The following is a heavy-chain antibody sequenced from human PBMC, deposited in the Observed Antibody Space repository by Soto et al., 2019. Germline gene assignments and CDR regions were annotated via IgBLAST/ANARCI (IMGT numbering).Heavy chain of an antibody. Sequence: VQLVESGGGVVQPGRSLRLSCAASGFTFSSYGMHWVRQAPGKGLEWVAVISYDGSNKYYADSVKGRFTISRDNSKNTLYLQMNSLRAEDTAVYYCAKGDSSGWYRLYFQHWGQGTLVTVSS. CDR3: AKGDSSGWYRLYFQH. J-gene: IGHJ1*01. D-gene: IGHD6-19*01. CDR1: GFTFSSYG. V-gene: IGHV3-30*18. CDR2: ISYDGSNK.